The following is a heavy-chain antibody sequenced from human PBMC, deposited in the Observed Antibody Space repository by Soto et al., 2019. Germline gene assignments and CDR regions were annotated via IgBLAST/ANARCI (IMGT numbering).Heavy chain of an antibody. J-gene: IGHJ4*02. V-gene: IGHV3-74*03. Sequence: EVQLVESGGGLVQPGGSLRLSCAASGFTFSTYWMHWVRQVPGKGLVWVSRVNPDGTTTTYAASVKGRFTISRDNAKNTLHLQMHSLRVDDTAVYFCARDLAGVDDSWGQGTLVTVSS. D-gene: IGHD7-27*01. CDR1: GFTFSTYW. CDR3: ARDLAGVDDS. CDR2: VNPDGTTT.